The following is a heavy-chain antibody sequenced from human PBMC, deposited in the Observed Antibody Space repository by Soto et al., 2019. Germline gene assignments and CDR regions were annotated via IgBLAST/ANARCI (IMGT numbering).Heavy chain of an antibody. J-gene: IGHJ4*02. Sequence: GSLRLSCAASGFPFSFYSMTWVRQAPGKGLEWISYITSTSSAINYADSVRGRFTISRDNAMRSLFLHMNSLRDEDTAVYYCARDGKGAAYTHGPYYFDYWGQGALVTVSS. CDR3: ARDGKGAAYTHGPYYFDY. V-gene: IGHV3-48*02. D-gene: IGHD2-21*01. CDR2: ITSTSSAI. CDR1: GFPFSFYS.